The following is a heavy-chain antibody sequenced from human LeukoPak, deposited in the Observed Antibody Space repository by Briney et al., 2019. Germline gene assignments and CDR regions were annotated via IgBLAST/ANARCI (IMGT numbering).Heavy chain of an antibody. CDR3: AKDGSAWYLDY. J-gene: IGHJ4*02. Sequence: PGGSLRLSCAAFGFTFSNYGMQWVRQAPGEGLEWVALIAYDGSYKYYADSVKGRFTISRDNSKNTLDLQMNSLRAEDTAVYYCAKDGSAWYLDYWGQGTLVTVSS. CDR2: IAYDGSYK. CDR1: GFTFSNYG. D-gene: IGHD6-19*01. V-gene: IGHV3-30*18.